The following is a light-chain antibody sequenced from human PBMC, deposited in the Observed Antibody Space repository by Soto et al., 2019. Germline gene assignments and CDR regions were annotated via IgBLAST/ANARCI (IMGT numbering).Light chain of an antibody. CDR1: NSNIGNNY. CDR3: GTWDTSLSAGV. CDR2: DNY. Sequence: QSVLTQPPSVSAAPGQKVTISCSGSNSNIGNNYVAWYRQVPGTVLKLLSHDNYKRASGIPARFSASKSGTSATLGITGLQTGDEADYYCGTWDTSLSAGVFGGGTKVTVL. J-gene: IGLJ2*01. V-gene: IGLV1-51*01.